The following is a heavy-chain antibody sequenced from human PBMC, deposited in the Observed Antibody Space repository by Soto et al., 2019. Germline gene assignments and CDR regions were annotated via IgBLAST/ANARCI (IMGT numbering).Heavy chain of an antibody. Sequence: EVQLLESGGGLVQPGGSLRLSCAASGFTFSSFVMSWVRQAPGKGLEWVSAITSSGGDTSYAGSVKGRFTISRDNSKNTLYLQMNSLRADDTAVYYCAKGRTGTTGVFTYFDSWGRGTLVTVSS. CDR2: ITSSGGDT. D-gene: IGHD1-7*01. V-gene: IGHV3-23*01. J-gene: IGHJ2*01. CDR1: GFTFSSFV. CDR3: AKGRTGTTGVFTYFDS.